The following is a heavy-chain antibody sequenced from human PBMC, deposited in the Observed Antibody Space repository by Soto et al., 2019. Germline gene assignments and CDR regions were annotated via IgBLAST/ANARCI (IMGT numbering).Heavy chain of an antibody. CDR3: ARDFGSYAYGGGY. D-gene: IGHD3-10*01. V-gene: IGHV4-4*07. Sequence: QVQLQESGPGLVKPSETLSLTCSVSGGSINSYWWSWIRQPAGKGLEWIGRVYSSGTTDYNPSLNSRATLSVETSKTHSSLKLSSVTAADTAVYYCARDFGSYAYGGGYGGQGTQVPVSS. J-gene: IGHJ4*02. CDR2: VYSSGTT. CDR1: GGSINSYW.